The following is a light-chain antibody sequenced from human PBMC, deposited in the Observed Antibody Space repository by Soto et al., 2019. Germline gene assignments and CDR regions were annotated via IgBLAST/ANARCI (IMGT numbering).Light chain of an antibody. V-gene: IGKV3-20*01. CDR2: GAS. Sequence: EIVLTQSPGTLSLSPGARATLSCRASQSVSSSYLAWYQQKPGQAPRLLIYGASSRATGMPERFSGSGSGTDFTLSISRLEPEDFAVYYCHQYGSSPFTFGQGTKLYIK. J-gene: IGKJ2*01. CDR3: HQYGSSPFT. CDR1: QSVSSSY.